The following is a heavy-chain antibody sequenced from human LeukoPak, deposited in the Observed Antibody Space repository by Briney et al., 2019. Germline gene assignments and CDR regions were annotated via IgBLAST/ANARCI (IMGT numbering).Heavy chain of an antibody. D-gene: IGHD4-17*01. CDR1: GYTFTGYY. V-gene: IGHV1-2*02. CDR3: ARGDYGDYVGTDAFDI. CDR2: INPNSGGT. J-gene: IGHJ3*02. Sequence: GASVKVSCKASGYTFTGYYMHWVRQAPGQGLEWMGWINPNSGGTNYAQKFQGRVTMTRDTSISTAYMELSRLRSDDTAVYYCARGDYGDYVGTDAFDIWGQGTMVTVSS.